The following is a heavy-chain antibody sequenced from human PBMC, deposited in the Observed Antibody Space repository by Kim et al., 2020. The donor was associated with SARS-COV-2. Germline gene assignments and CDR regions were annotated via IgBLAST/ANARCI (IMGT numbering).Heavy chain of an antibody. CDR1: GLNFNNYA. Sequence: GGSLRLSCAVSGLNFNNYAMHWVRLAPGKGLEWVSGISWDSVNIVYADSVRGRFTTSRDNAKNSLYLQMNSLRAEDTALYFCAKDMSPYYGSGSFSLRGVYFGMNVWGQGTTVTVSS. CDR3: AKDMSPYYGSGSFSLRGVYFGMNV. V-gene: IGHV3-9*01. J-gene: IGHJ6*02. CDR2: ISWDSVNI. D-gene: IGHD3-10*01.